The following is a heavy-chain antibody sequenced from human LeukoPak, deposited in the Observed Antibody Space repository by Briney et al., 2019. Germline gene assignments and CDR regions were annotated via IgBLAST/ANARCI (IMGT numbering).Heavy chain of an antibody. V-gene: IGHV4-34*01. J-gene: IGHJ4*02. CDR3: ARGNILTGYCFDF. CDR1: GGSISGYY. D-gene: IGHD3-9*01. Sequence: SETLSLTCAVYGGSISGYYWSWIRQTPGRGLEWVGEIHYTGATSYNPSLKSRATISTDTSKNQFSLRLSSVTAADTAVYYCARGNILTGYCFDFWGQGALVTVSS. CDR2: IHYTGAT.